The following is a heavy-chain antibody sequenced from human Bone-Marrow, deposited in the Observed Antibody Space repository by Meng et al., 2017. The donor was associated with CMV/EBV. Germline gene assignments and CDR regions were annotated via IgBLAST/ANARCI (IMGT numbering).Heavy chain of an antibody. D-gene: IGHD3-3*01. CDR2: IKSKTDGGTT. CDR1: GFTFSGSA. V-gene: IGHV3-15*01. CDR3: TTDVRFWSGYGVVDY. J-gene: IGHJ4*02. Sequence: GESLKISCAASGFTFSGSAMHWVRQASGKGLEWVGRIKSKTDGGTTDYAAPVKGRFTISRDDSKNTLYLQMNSLKTEDTAVYYCTTDVRFWSGYGVVDYWGQGTLVTVSS.